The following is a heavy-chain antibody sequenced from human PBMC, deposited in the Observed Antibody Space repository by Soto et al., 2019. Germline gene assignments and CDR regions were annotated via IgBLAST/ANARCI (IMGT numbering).Heavy chain of an antibody. Sequence: QVQLVESGGGVVQPGRSLRLSCAASGFTFSNYAMHWVRQAPGKGLEWVAVISYDGSNKYYADSVKGRFTISRDNSKNTLYLQMNSLRAEDTAVYYCARGSYSRGYTLMGFDYWGQGTLVTVSS. CDR2: ISYDGSNK. V-gene: IGHV3-30-3*01. J-gene: IGHJ4*02. CDR1: GFTFSNYA. D-gene: IGHD3-22*01. CDR3: ARGSYSRGYTLMGFDY.